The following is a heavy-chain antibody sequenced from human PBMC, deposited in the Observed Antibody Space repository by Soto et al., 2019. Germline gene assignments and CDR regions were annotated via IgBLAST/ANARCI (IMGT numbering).Heavy chain of an antibody. Sequence: GGSLRLSCAASGFTFSSYDMHWVRQATGKGLEWVSAIGTAGDTYYPGSVKGRFTISRENAKNSLYLQMNSLRAGDTAVYYCARALYSSSWYPHYYGMDVWGQGTTVTVSS. CDR2: IGTAGDT. D-gene: IGHD6-13*01. CDR1: GFTFSSYD. J-gene: IGHJ6*02. CDR3: ARALYSSSWYPHYYGMDV. V-gene: IGHV3-13*01.